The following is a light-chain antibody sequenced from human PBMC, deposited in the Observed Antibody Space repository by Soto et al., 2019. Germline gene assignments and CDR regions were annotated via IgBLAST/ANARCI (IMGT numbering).Light chain of an antibody. CDR1: QSVSSN. J-gene: IGKJ2*01. CDR3: QQHSNWPPD. CDR2: DAS. Sequence: EIVLTQSPATLSLSPGERATLSCRASQSVSSNLAWYQQKPGQPPRLLIYDASNRATGIPARFSGSGSGTDFTLTISSLEPEDFAVYYCQQHSNWPPDLGQGTKLEIK. V-gene: IGKV3-11*01.